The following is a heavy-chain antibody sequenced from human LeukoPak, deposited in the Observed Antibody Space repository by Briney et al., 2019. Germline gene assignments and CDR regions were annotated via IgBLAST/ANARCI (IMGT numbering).Heavy chain of an antibody. CDR2: ISSNGGST. D-gene: IGHD3-9*01. CDR1: GFTFSSYA. V-gene: IGHV3-64D*06. J-gene: IGHJ5*02. Sequence: GGSLRLSCSASGFTFSSYAMHWVRQAPGKGLEYVSAISSNGGSTYYADSVKGRFTISRDNSKNTLYLQMSSLRAEDTAVYYCVKSPYYDTLTGYFNWFDPWGQGTLVTVSS. CDR3: VKSPYYDTLTGYFNWFDP.